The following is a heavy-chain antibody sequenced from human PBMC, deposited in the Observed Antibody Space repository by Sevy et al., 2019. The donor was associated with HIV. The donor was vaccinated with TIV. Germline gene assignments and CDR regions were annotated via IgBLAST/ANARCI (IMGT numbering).Heavy chain of an antibody. V-gene: IGHV3-23*01. D-gene: IGHD3-16*02. CDR3: AKVGGDYVWGSYRFPDAFDI. CDR1: GFTFSSYA. J-gene: IGHJ3*02. Sequence: GGSLRLSCAASGFTFSSYAMSWVRQAPGKGLEWVSAISGSGGSTYYADSVKGRFTISRDNSKNTLYLQMNSLRAEDTAVDYCAKVGGDYVWGSYRFPDAFDIWGQGTMVTVSS. CDR2: ISGSGGST.